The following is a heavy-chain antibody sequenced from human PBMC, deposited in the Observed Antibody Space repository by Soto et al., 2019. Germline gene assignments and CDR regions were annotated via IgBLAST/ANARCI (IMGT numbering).Heavy chain of an antibody. CDR1: GFTFSSYA. J-gene: IGHJ4*02. D-gene: IGHD3-22*01. Sequence: EVQLLESGGGLVQPGGSLRLSCAASGFTFSSYAMSWVRQAPGTGLEWVSAISGSGGSTYYADSVKGRFTISRDHSKSTLYLQMNSLRAEDTAVYYCAKDSCYDSSGYYYYWGQGTLVTVSS. CDR3: AKDSCYDSSGYYYY. V-gene: IGHV3-23*01. CDR2: ISGSGGST.